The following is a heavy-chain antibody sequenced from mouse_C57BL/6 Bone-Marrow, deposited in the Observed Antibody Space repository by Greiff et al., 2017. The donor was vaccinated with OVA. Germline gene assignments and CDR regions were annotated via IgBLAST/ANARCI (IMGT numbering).Heavy chain of an antibody. J-gene: IGHJ2*01. V-gene: IGHV1-52*01. D-gene: IGHD1-1*01. Sequence: VQLQQPGAELVRPGSSVKLSCKASGYTFTSYWMHWVKQRPIQGLEWIGNIDPSDSETHYNQKFKDKATLTVDKSSSTAYMQLSSLTSEDSAVYYCARGDTTVVAKDYWGQGTTLTVSS. CDR2: IDPSDSET. CDR3: ARGDTTVVAKDY. CDR1: GYTFTSYW.